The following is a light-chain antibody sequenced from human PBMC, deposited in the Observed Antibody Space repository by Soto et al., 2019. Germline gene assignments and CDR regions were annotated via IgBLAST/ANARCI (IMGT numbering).Light chain of an antibody. CDR1: QSVSSN. V-gene: IGKV3-15*01. CDR2: GAS. CDR3: HQANTFPIT. J-gene: IGKJ5*01. Sequence: EIVMTQSPATLSESPGERATLSCRASQSVSSNLAWYQQKPGQTPRLLIYGASTRATGIPARFSGSGSGTEFTLTISSLQSEDFATYYCHQANTFPITFGQGTRLEIK.